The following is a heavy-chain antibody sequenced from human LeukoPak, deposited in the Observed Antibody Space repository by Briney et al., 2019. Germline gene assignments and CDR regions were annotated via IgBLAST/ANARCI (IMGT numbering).Heavy chain of an antibody. CDR3: ASAVPAIVIPQNGFDI. CDR2: IHPYSGGS. J-gene: IGHJ3*02. V-gene: IGHV1-2*06. Sequence: GASVKVSCKASGFTFNGYYVHWVRQAPGQGLEWMGRIHPYSGGSNSAQKFQGRVTMARDMSINTVYMELSGLRSDDTALYYCASAVPAIVIPQNGFDIWGPGTRITVSS. CDR1: GFTFNGYY. D-gene: IGHD1-26*01.